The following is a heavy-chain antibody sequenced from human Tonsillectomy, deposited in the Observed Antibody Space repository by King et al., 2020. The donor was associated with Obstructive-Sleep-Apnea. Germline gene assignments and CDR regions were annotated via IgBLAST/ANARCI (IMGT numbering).Heavy chain of an antibody. J-gene: IGHJ6*02. CDR3: ARGFYGFWSGRDFYYYGMDV. V-gene: IGHV4-34*01. CDR2: VNHSGST. Sequence: VQLQQWGAGLLKPSETLSLTCAVYGGSLSGYYWSWIRQPPGKGLEWIGEVNHSGSTNYNPSLKSRVTISVDTSKKQFSLKLSSVTAADTAVFYCARGFYGFWSGRDFYYYGMDVWGQGTTVTVTS. D-gene: IGHD3-3*01. CDR1: GGSLSGYY.